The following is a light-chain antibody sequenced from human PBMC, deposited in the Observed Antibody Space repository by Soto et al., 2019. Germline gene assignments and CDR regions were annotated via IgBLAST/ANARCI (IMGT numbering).Light chain of an antibody. J-gene: IGLJ1*01. CDR3: YSYTSSNTYV. V-gene: IGLV2-14*03. Sequence: QSALTQPASVSGSPGQSITISCTGTSSDVGGYNYVSWYQHHPGKVPQLMIYDVSNRPSGVSNRFSGSKSGNTASLTISGLQADDEADYYCYSYTSSNTYVFGTGPKLTVL. CDR1: SSDVGGYNY. CDR2: DVS.